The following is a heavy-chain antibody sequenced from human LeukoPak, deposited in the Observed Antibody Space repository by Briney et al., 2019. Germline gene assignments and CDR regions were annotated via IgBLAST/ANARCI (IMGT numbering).Heavy chain of an antibody. CDR1: GGSISSYY. J-gene: IGHJ5*02. CDR3: ARSGYCGSTSCLRFRFDP. Sequence: PSETLSLTCTVSGGSISSYYWSWIRQPAGKGLEWIGRIFSSGSTNYNPSLKSRVTMSVDTSRNQFSLNLNSVTAADTAVYYCARSGYCGSTSCLRFRFDPWGQGTLVIVSS. CDR2: IFSSGST. V-gene: IGHV4-4*07. D-gene: IGHD2-2*03.